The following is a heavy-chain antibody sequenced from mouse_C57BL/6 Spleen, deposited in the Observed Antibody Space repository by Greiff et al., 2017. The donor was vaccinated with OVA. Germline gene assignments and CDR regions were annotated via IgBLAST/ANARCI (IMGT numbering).Heavy chain of an antibody. Sequence: EVQLQQSGPELVKPGASVKISCKASGYTFTDYYMNWVKQSHGKSLEWIGDINPNNGGTSYNQKFKGKATLTVDKSSSTAYMELRSLTSEDSAVYYCARGGPPLYGSNAMDYWGQGTSVTVSS. J-gene: IGHJ4*01. D-gene: IGHD1-1*01. CDR3: ARGGPPLYGSNAMDY. CDR1: GYTFTDYY. CDR2: INPNNGGT. V-gene: IGHV1-26*01.